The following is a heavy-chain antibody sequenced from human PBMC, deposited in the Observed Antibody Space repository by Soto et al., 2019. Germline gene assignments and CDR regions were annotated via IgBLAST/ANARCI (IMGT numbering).Heavy chain of an antibody. CDR1: GGSISSSGYY. CDR2: IYDSGNT. J-gene: IGHJ5*02. D-gene: IGHD5-12*01. V-gene: IGHV4-31*03. Sequence: QVQLQESGPGLVKPSQTLSLTCTVSGGSISSSGYYWSWIRQHPGKGLEWIGYIYDSGNTYYNPSLKSRVTISVDTSKIQFSLKLSSVTTADTAVYYCAREEGGGYDHRWFDPWGQGTLVTVSS. CDR3: AREEGGGYDHRWFDP.